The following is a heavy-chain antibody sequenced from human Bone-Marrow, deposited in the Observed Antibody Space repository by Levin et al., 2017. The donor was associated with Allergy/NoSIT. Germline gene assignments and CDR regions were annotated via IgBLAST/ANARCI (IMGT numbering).Heavy chain of an antibody. J-gene: IGHJ5*01. D-gene: IGHD5-18*01. CDR3: VRGVTGYSYGFDF. CDR2: ISNTGTTI. CDR1: GFTFSDYY. V-gene: IGHV3-11*01. Sequence: NAGGSLRLSCAVSGFTFSDYYMNWIRQAPGKGLEWVSYISNTGTTIYYADSVKGRFTISRDNAENSVYLQMNSLRAEDTAVYYCVRGVTGYSYGFDFWGQGTLVTVSS.